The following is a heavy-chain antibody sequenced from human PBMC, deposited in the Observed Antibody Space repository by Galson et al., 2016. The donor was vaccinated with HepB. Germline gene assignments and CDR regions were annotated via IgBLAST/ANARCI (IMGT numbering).Heavy chain of an antibody. Sequence: AISGDSVSSNSAAWNWIRKSPSRGLEWLGRTYYRSKWYNDYAVSVKSRITVNPDTSKNQFSLQLNTVTPDDTAVYYCARGGGSYYHFDYWGQGTLVTVSS. CDR2: TYYRSKWYN. V-gene: IGHV6-1*01. D-gene: IGHD1-26*01. J-gene: IGHJ4*02. CDR1: GDSVSSNSAA. CDR3: ARGGGSYYHFDY.